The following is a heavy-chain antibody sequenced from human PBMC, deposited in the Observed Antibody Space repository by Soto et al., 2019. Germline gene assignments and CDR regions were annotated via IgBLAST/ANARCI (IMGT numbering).Heavy chain of an antibody. Sequence: GGSLRLSCAASGFIFSSYGMNWVRQAPGKGLEWVAFISYDGSNKNYADSVKGRFTISRDNSKNTLYLQMNSLWTEDTAVYYCERLDIVGPTGPRDHWGQGVLVTVSS. CDR3: ERLDIVGPTGPRDH. V-gene: IGHV3-30-3*01. D-gene: IGHD1-26*01. CDR1: GFIFSSYG. CDR2: ISYDGSNK. J-gene: IGHJ4*02.